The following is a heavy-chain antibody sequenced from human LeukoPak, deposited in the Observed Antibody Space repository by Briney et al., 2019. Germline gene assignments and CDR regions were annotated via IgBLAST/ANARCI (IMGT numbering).Heavy chain of an antibody. CDR2: IHNSGSTI. CDR1: GFTFSTYE. CDR3: ARDDYDSSTPYYFDY. J-gene: IGHJ4*02. V-gene: IGHV3-48*03. Sequence: GGSLRLSCAASGFTFSTYEMNWVRQAPGKGLEWVSYIHNSGSTIYYADSVKGRFTISRDNAKNSLYLQMNNLRADDTAVYYCARDDYDSSTPYYFDYWGQGILVTVSS. D-gene: IGHD3-22*01.